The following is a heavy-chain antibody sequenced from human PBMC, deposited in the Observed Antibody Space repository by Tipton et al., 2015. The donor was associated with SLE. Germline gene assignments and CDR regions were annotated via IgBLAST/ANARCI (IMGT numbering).Heavy chain of an antibody. Sequence: SLRLSCAASGFNFNSYAMSWVRQAPGKGLEWVSVVYNDGSTHYADSVKGRFTISRDNSKNTLYLQMNSLRVDDTAVYYCARDRGVQDAFDMWGQGTMVAVSS. CDR3: ARDRGVQDAFDM. V-gene: IGHV3-23*03. J-gene: IGHJ3*02. D-gene: IGHD3-10*01. CDR1: GFNFNSYA. CDR2: VYNDGST.